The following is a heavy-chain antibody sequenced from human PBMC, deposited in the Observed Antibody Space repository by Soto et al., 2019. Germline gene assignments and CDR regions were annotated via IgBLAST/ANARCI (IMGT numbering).Heavy chain of an antibody. D-gene: IGHD6-13*01. J-gene: IGHJ4*02. CDR3: ASVPFSSSWYGVDY. V-gene: IGHV1-18*01. Sequence: QVQLVQSGTEVKKPGASVKVSCKASGYTFTSFGIGWVRQAPGQGLEWMGWINVYNGNTYYVQKLQGRVTMTTDTSTSTTYREMRSLRSDDTAVYYCASVPFSSSWYGVDYWGQGTLITVPS. CDR1: GYTFTSFG. CDR2: INVYNGNT.